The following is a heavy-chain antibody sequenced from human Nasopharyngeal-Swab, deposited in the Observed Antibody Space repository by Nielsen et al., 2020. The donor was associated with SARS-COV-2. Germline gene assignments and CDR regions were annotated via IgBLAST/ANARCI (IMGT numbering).Heavy chain of an antibody. J-gene: IGHJ6*02. D-gene: IGHD2-15*01. V-gene: IGHV1-3*01. CDR2: INAGKGNT. CDR1: GDTVTSYA. Sequence: ASVKVPGKGWGDTVTSYAMQWVRQAPGQRLEWMGWINAGKGNTKYSQKFQGRVTMTRDTSVSTAYMELSSLRSEDTAVYYCASCSGGSCDYYYYGMDVWGQGTTVTVSS. CDR3: ASCSGGSCDYYYYGMDV.